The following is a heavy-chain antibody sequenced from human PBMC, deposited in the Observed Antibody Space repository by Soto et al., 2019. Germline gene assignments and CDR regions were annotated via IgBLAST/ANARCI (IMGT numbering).Heavy chain of an antibody. CDR3: ARDLQPRRITIFGVVISYGMDV. V-gene: IGHV3-7*03. J-gene: IGHJ6*02. CDR1: GFTFSSYW. D-gene: IGHD3-3*01. CDR2: IKQDGSEK. Sequence: LRLSCAASGFTFSSYWMSWVRQAPGKGLEWVANIKQDGSEKYYVDSVKGRLTISRDNAKNSLYLQMNSLRAEDTAVYYCARDLQPRRITIFGVVISYGMDVWGQGTTVTVSS.